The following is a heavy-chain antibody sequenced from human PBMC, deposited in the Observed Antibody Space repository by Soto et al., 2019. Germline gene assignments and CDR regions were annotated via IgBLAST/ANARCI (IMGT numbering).Heavy chain of an antibody. V-gene: IGHV4-59*12. CDR1: GGSISSYY. D-gene: IGHD5-18*01. CDR2: IYYSGST. CDR3: ARAVDTAMVGGY. Sequence: SETLSLTCTVSGGSISSYYWSWIRQPPGKGLEWIGYIYYSGSTNYNPSLKSRVTISVDTSKNQFSLKLSSVTAADTAVYYCARAVDTAMVGGYWGQGTLVTVSS. J-gene: IGHJ4*02.